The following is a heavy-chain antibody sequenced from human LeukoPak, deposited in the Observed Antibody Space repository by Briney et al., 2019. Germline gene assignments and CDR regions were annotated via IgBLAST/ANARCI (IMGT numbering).Heavy chain of an antibody. CDR1: GYTFTSYG. J-gene: IGHJ4*02. Sequence: ASVKVSCKASGYTFTSYGISWVRQAPGQGLEWMGWISAYNGDTNYAQKLQGRVTMTTDTSTSTAYMELRSLRSDDTAVYYCARGGTSGWRTPNDDYWGQGTLVTVSS. V-gene: IGHV1-18*01. CDR2: ISAYNGDT. D-gene: IGHD6-19*01. CDR3: ARGGTSGWRTPNDDY.